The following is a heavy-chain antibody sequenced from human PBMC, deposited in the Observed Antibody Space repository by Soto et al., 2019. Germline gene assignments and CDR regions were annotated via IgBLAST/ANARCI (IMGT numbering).Heavy chain of an antibody. Sequence: PSETLSLTCTVSGGSISSYYWSWIRQPPGKGLEWIGYIYYSGSTNYNPSLKSRVTISVDTSKNQFSLKLSSVTAADTAVYYCARVYYYGSGGGYYFDYWGQGTLVTVSS. D-gene: IGHD3-10*01. V-gene: IGHV4-59*01. CDR1: GGSISSYY. CDR3: ARVYYYGSGGGYYFDY. CDR2: IYYSGST. J-gene: IGHJ4*02.